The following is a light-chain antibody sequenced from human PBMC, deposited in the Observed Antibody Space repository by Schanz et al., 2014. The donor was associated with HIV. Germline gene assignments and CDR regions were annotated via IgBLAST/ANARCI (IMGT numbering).Light chain of an antibody. CDR2: ANT. V-gene: IGLV1-40*01. Sequence: QSALTQPPSVSGAPGQRVTISCTGTRSNIGTGFDVHWYQLLPGTAPKVLIFANTHRPSGVPDRFSGSKSGTSASLAITGLQADDEADYYCQSFDRRMRGLLFGGGTKLTVL. CDR1: RSNIGTGFD. J-gene: IGLJ2*01. CDR3: QSFDRRMRGLL.